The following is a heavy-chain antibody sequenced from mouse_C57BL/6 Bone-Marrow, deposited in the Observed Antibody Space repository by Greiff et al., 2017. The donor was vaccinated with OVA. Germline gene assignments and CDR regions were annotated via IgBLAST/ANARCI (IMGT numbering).Heavy chain of an antibody. CDR3: ARIGDDGYFPFAY. V-gene: IGHV2-2*01. Sequence: VKVVESGPGLVQPSQSLSITCTVSGFSLTSYGVHWVRQSPGKGLEWLGVIWSGGSTDYNAAFISRLSISKDNSKSQVFFKMNSLQADDTAIYYCARIGDDGYFPFAYWGQGTLVTVSA. D-gene: IGHD2-3*01. CDR1: GFSLTSYG. CDR2: IWSGGST. J-gene: IGHJ3*01.